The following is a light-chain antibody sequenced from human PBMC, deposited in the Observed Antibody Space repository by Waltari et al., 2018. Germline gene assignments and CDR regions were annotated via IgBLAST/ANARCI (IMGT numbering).Light chain of an antibody. CDR1: SSDVACFNY. CDR3: CSYSGTSTYV. CDR2: DVN. J-gene: IGLJ1*01. Sequence: QSALPQPRSVSGSPGQSVTLSCPGTSSDVACFNYVSCYQQHPGKAPKLMIYDVNKRPSGVPDRFSGSKSGNTASLTISGLQADDEADYYCCSYSGTSTYVFATGTKVTVL. V-gene: IGLV2-11*01.